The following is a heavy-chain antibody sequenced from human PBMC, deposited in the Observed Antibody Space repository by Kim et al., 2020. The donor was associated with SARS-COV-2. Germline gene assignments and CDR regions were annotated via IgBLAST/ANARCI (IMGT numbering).Heavy chain of an antibody. D-gene: IGHD6-13*01. V-gene: IGHV3-23*03. Sequence: GGSLRLSCAASGFTFSSYAMSWVRQAPGKGLEWVALIYSGGTSTFYVDSVKGRFTISRDNSKNTLYLQMNSLRAEDTALYYCAKDRLAAAGTGLGTDYWGQGTLVTVSS. J-gene: IGHJ4*02. CDR2: IYSGGTST. CDR1: GFTFSSYA. CDR3: AKDRLAAAGTGLGTDY.